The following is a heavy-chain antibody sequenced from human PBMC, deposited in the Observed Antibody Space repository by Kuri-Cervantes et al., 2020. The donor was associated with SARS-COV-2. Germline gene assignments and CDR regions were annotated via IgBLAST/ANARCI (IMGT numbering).Heavy chain of an antibody. CDR1: GFTFSRYN. D-gene: IGHD5-18*01. CDR3: AGRGYSYKFDP. CDR2: ISTINNYI. V-gene: IGHV3-21*01. Sequence: GESLKISCAISGFTFSRYNMNWVRQAPGKGLEWVASISTINNYISYADSVEGRFTISKDNTKNSLYLQMNSLRGEDTAVYYCAGRGYSYKFDPWGQGAMVTVSS. J-gene: IGHJ5*02.